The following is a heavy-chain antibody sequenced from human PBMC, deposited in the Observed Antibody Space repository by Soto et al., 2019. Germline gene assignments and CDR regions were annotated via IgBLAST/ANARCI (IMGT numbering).Heavy chain of an antibody. V-gene: IGHV3-23*01. CDR1: GFNFADYA. CDR3: AKTPMEAEGTQFFDL. J-gene: IGHJ4*02. D-gene: IGHD1-7*01. CDR2: ISGASYGS. Sequence: EMKLMESGGGLVQPGGSLRLSCAGSGFNFADYALAWVRQAPGKGLEWVTSISGASYGSFTADSLRGRFTVYRDNSKDTLFLQMKNLRVEDTAIYYCAKTPMEAEGTQFFDLWGQGTLVTVSS.